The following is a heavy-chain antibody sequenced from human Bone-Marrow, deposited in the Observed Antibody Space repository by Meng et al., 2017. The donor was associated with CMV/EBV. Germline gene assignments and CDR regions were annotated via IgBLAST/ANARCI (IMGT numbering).Heavy chain of an antibody. CDR2: INHSGST. V-gene: IGHV4-34*01. CDR3: AREGHNSSGWSR. Sequence: QVQIQRGGAGLLKLSETLSLTCAVYCGSFSGYYWSCIRQPPGKGLEWIGEINHSGSTNYNPSLRSRVTISVDTSKNQFSLKLSSVTAADTAVYYCAREGHNSSGWSRWGQGTLVTVSS. J-gene: IGHJ4*02. D-gene: IGHD6-19*01. CDR1: CGSFSGYY.